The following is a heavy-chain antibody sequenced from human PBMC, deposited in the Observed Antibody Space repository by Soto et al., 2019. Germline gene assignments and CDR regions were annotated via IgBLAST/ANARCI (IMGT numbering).Heavy chain of an antibody. V-gene: IGHV4-38-2*01. D-gene: IGHD3-22*01. CDR1: GYSISSGYY. CDR2: IYHGGST. Sequence: SETLSLTCAVSGYSISSGYYWGWLRQPPGKGLEGIGSIYHGGSTYYNPSLNSRATLSIDMTNNHVSLILNSVTAADTAVYYCARVGPWVPYYVDSSPYTVENWFDPWGQGTLVTVSS. J-gene: IGHJ5*02. CDR3: ARVGPWVPYYVDSSPYTVENWFDP.